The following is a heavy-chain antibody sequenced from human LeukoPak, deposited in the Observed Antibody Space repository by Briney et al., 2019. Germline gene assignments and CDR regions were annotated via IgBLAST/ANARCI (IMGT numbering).Heavy chain of an antibody. CDR2: INTNTGNP. CDR3: ARVKVDWEMATAYDY. V-gene: IGHV7-4-1*02. D-gene: IGHD5-24*01. CDR1: GYTFTSYA. J-gene: IGHJ4*02. Sequence: ASVKVSCKASGYTFTSYAMNWVRQAPGQGLEWMGWINTNTGNPTYTQGFTGRFVFSLDTSVSTAYLQISSLKAEDTAVYYCARVKVDWEMATAYDYWGQGTLVTVSS.